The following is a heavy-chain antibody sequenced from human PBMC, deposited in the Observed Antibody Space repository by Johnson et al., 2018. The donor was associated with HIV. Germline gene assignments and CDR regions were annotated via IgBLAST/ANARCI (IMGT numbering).Heavy chain of an antibody. D-gene: IGHD1-1*01. CDR1: GFTFTYAW. CDR2: IKSRTDGGTT. V-gene: IGHV3-15*01. J-gene: IGHJ3*02. CDR3: TTRTWSDAFDI. Sequence: VQLVESGGGLVQPGRSLRLSCAASGFTFTYAWMSWVRRAPVKGLEWVGRIKSRTDGGTTDYTAPVKGRFTISSDDSKNTLYLQMNSLKTEDTAVYFCTTRTWSDAFDIWGQGTMVTVSS.